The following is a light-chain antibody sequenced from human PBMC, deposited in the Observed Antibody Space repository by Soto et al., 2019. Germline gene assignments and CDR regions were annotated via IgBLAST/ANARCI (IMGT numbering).Light chain of an antibody. CDR2: GAS. CDR1: QTISSD. V-gene: IGKV3D-15*01. J-gene: IGKJ2*01. CDR3: HHYNNFPPYT. Sequence: EIVMTQSPATLSVSPGERATLSCRASQTISSDLAWYQHKPGQTPKLVIFGASNSAAGIPARFSGSGSGTEFTLTISSLQSEDFAVYYCHHYNNFPPYTFGQGTKLEIK.